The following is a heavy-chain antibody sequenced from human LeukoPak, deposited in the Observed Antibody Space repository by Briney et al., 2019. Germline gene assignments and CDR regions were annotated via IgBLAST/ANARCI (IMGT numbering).Heavy chain of an antibody. Sequence: SETLSLTCTVSGGSISSYYWSWIRQPPGKGLEWIGYIYYSGSTNYNPSLKSRVTISVDTSKNQFSLKLSSVTAAVTAVYYCARLYSSSSPMGYWGQGTLVTVSS. V-gene: IGHV4-59*01. J-gene: IGHJ4*02. CDR2: IYYSGST. D-gene: IGHD6-6*01. CDR3: ARLYSSSSPMGY. CDR1: GGSISSYY.